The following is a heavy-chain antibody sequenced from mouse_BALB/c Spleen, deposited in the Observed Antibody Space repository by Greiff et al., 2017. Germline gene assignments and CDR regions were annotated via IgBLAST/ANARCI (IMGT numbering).Heavy chain of an antibody. D-gene: IGHD2-10*02. CDR1: GFTFSDYG. CDR3: ARKYGNHYAMDY. V-gene: IGHV5-15*02. J-gene: IGHJ4*01. Sequence: EVQLVESGGGLVQPGGSRKLSCAASGFTFSDYGMAWVRQAPGKGPEWVAFISNLAYSIYYADTVTGRFTISRENAKNTLYLEMSSLRSEDTAMYYCARKYGNHYAMDYWGQGTSVTVSS. CDR2: ISNLAYSI.